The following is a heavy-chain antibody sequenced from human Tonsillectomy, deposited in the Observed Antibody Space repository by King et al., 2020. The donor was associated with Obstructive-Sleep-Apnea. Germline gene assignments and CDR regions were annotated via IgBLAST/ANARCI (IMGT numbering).Heavy chain of an antibody. J-gene: IGHJ4*02. CDR3: ARTYYYDSSGYFLFDY. CDR1: GGSISSSNW. CDR2: IYHSGST. D-gene: IGHD3-22*01. V-gene: IGHV4-4*02. Sequence: QLQESGPGLVKPSGTLSLTCAVSGGSISSSNWWSWVLHPPGKGLEWLWAIYHSGSTNYNHSLKSGVTISVDKSKNKFSLKLSSVTAADTAVYYCARTYYYDSSGYFLFDYWGQGTLVTVSS.